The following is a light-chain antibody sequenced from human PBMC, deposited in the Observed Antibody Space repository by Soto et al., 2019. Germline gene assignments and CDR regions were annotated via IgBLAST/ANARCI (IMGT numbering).Light chain of an antibody. Sequence: DIVMTQSPLSLPVTPGEPASISCRSSQSLLHSNGYNYLDWYLQKPGQSPQLLIYLGSNRASGVPDRLSGSGSGTDFTLKISRVEAEDVGVYYCMQALQTPTFGQGTKLAIK. J-gene: IGKJ2*01. CDR1: QSLLHSNGYNY. CDR2: LGS. V-gene: IGKV2-28*01. CDR3: MQALQTPT.